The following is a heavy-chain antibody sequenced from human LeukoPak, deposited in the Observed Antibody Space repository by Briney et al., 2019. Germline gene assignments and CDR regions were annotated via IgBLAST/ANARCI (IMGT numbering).Heavy chain of an antibody. CDR1: GYSFTTYW. D-gene: IGHD4-23*01. J-gene: IGHJ4*02. V-gene: IGHV5-51*01. Sequence: HGESLKISCKGSGYSFTTYWIGWVRQMPGKGPEWMGAIYPGDSDTRYSPSLDGQVTISADKSVSTTYLQWSSLQASDTAMYYCARPSSLYGGTSEDYWGQGTLVTVSS. CDR2: IYPGDSDT. CDR3: ARPSSLYGGTSEDY.